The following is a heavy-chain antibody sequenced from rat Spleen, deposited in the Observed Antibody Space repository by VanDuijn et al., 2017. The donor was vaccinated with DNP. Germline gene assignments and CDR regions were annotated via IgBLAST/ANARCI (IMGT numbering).Heavy chain of an antibody. CDR2: ISTSGSTT. D-gene: IGHD4-3*01. Sequence: EVQLVDSGGGLVQPGRSMKLSCAASGFTFSSFPMAWVRQTPTKGLEWVATISTSGSTTYYRDSVKGRFTFSRDNAKSTLYLQMNSLRSEDSATYYCTRWYNSGFCFDYWGQGVMVTVSS. J-gene: IGHJ2*01. CDR1: GFTFSSFP. CDR3: TRWYNSGFCFDY. V-gene: IGHV5-46*01.